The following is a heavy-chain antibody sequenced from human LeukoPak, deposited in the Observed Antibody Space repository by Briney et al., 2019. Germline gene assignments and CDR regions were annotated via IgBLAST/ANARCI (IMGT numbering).Heavy chain of an antibody. CDR1: GFTFSSYA. CDR3: ARDRHCANGVCHNSAGMDV. CDR2: ISYDGSNK. D-gene: IGHD2-8*01. Sequence: GRSLRLSCAASGFTFSSYAMHWVRQAPGKGLEWVAVISYDGSNKHYADSVKGRFTISRDNSKNTMYLQINSLRAEDTAVYYCARDRHCANGVCHNSAGMDVWGQGTAVTVSS. V-gene: IGHV3-30-3*01. J-gene: IGHJ6*02.